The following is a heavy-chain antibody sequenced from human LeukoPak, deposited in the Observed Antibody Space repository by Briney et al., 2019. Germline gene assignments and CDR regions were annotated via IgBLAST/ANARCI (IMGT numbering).Heavy chain of an antibody. CDR2: ISSSSTYV. Sequence: PGGSLRLSCAASGFTFSSYSMKWVRQAPGKGLEWVSSISSSSTYVFYADSVKGRFTISRDNAKNSLYLQMNSLRAEDTAVYYCARGFAIVEARGNWFDPWGQGTLVTVSS. CDR3: ARGFAIVEARGNWFDP. D-gene: IGHD1-26*01. V-gene: IGHV3-21*01. CDR1: GFTFSSYS. J-gene: IGHJ5*02.